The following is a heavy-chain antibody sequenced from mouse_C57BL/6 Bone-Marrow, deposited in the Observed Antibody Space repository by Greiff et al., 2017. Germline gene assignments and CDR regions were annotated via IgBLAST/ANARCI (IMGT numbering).Heavy chain of an antibody. D-gene: IGHD2-4*01. CDR2: INPSSGYT. CDR3: ARFEGLRQGFAY. CDR1: GYTFTSYW. J-gene: IGHJ3*01. Sequence: QVHVKQSGAELAKPGASVKLSCKASGYTFTSYWMHWVKQRHGQGLEWIGYINPSSGYTKYNQKCKDKATLTADKSSSTAYMQLSSLTYEDSAVYYCARFEGLRQGFAYWGQGTLVTVSA. V-gene: IGHV1-7*01.